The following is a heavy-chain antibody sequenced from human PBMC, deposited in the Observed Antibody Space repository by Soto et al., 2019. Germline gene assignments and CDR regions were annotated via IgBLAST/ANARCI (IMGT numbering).Heavy chain of an antibody. D-gene: IGHD6-13*01. Sequence: SETLSLTCTVSGYSISTYYWSWIRQPPGQGLEWIGYIYYNGNTNYNPSLKSRVTISVDTSKNQFSLRLSSVTAADTAVYYCARGRDITAAGGINWFDPWGQGTQVTVSS. CDR1: GYSISTYY. CDR3: ARGRDITAAGGINWFDP. V-gene: IGHV4-59*01. J-gene: IGHJ5*02. CDR2: IYYNGNT.